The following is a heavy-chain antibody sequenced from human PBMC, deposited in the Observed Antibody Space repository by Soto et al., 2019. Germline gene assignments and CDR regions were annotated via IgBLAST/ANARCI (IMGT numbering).Heavy chain of an antibody. Sequence: GLEWIGSIYYSGSTYYNPSLKSRVTISVDTSKNQFSLKLSSVTAADTAVYYCARQTAVIDLYYYYYMDVWGKGTTVTVSS. V-gene: IGHV4-39*01. CDR2: IYYSGST. J-gene: IGHJ6*03. D-gene: IGHD3-16*02. CDR3: ARQTAVIDLYYYYYMDV.